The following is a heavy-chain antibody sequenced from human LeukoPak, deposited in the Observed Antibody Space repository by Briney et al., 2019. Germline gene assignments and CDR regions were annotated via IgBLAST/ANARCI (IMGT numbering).Heavy chain of an antibody. D-gene: IGHD5-18*01. CDR3: AKDFGGGYSYGSWGYYSDY. V-gene: IGHV3-23*01. CDR1: RFTLSSYS. Sequence: GGSRRLSCAASRFTLSSYSMNWVRQAPGKGLEWVSAISGSGGSTYYADSVKGRFTISRDNSKNTLYLQMNSLRAEDTAVYYCAKDFGGGYSYGSWGYYSDYWGQGTLVTVSS. CDR2: ISGSGGST. J-gene: IGHJ4*02.